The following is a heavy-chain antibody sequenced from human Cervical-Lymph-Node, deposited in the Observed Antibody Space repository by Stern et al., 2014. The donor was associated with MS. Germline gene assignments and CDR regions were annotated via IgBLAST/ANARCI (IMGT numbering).Heavy chain of an antibody. CDR1: GFTFSNYG. CDR3: ARDGETAATTTETLDY. Sequence: QVQLVESGGGVVQPGRSLRLSCAASGFTFSNYGMHWVRQAPGKGLEWVSIIWSDGSNKYYADSVKGRFTISRDNSKNTLYLQMNSLRAEDTAVYYCARDGETAATTTETLDYWGQGTLVTVSS. J-gene: IGHJ4*02. CDR2: IWSDGSNK. D-gene: IGHD6-13*01. V-gene: IGHV3-33*01.